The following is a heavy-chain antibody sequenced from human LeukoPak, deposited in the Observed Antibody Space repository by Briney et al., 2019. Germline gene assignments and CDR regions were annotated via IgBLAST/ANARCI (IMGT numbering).Heavy chain of an antibody. CDR3: ARDRRLRFLEWPLYYYYMDV. D-gene: IGHD3-3*01. V-gene: IGHV3-20*04. CDR1: GFTFSNYW. J-gene: IGHJ6*03. Sequence: GGSLRLSCAASGFTFSNYWINWVRQAPGKGLEWVSGINWNGGSTGYADSVKGRFTISRDNAKNSLYLQMNSLRAEDTALYYCARDRRLRFLEWPLYYYYMDVWGKGTTVTVSS. CDR2: INWNGGST.